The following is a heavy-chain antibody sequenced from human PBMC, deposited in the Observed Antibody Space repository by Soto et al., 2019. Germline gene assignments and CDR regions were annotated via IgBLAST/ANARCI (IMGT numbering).Heavy chain of an antibody. V-gene: IGHV2-5*04. D-gene: IGHD5-12*01. CDR3: VHDVLGVYIGSDRFDY. CDR2: IYWNDDA. Sequence: SGPTLENPTQTLTLTCTFSGFSLSTNKVGVGWIRQPPGQALEWLALIYWNDDARYSPSLKNRLIISKDTSKNQVVLTMTDVETVDTGTYYCVHDVLGVYIGSDRFDYWCQG. CDR1: GFSLSTNKVG. J-gene: IGHJ4*02.